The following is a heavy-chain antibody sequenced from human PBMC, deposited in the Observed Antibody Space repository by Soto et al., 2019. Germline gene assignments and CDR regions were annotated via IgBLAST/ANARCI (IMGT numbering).Heavy chain of an antibody. J-gene: IGHJ5*02. D-gene: IGHD3-3*01. CDR3: TKVGGLYDFWSGPLHLDL. Sequence: EAQLVESGGGFVQPGRSLRLSCAGSGFIFDDFAIHWVRQAPGKGLEWVSGISWNSDSIGYADSVKGRFTISRDNAKNSLYLQMNSLRVEDTALYCWTKVGGLYDFWSGPLHLDLWGQGTLVTVSS. CDR1: GFIFDDFA. CDR2: ISWNSDSI. V-gene: IGHV3-9*01.